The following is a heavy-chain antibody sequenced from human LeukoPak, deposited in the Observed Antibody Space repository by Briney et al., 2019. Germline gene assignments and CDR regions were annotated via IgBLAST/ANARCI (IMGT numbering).Heavy chain of an antibody. CDR2: ISYDGSNA. CDR1: GFTFSGYA. D-gene: IGHD3-10*01. J-gene: IGHJ4*02. Sequence: GGSLRLSCAASGFTFSGYAMHWVRQAPGKGLEWVAVISYDGSNAYYADSVKGRFTISRDNSKNTLYLQMNSLSVEDTAVYYCARVGYYASGPFSYFDYWGQGTLVTVSS. CDR3: ARVGYYASGPFSYFDY. V-gene: IGHV3-30-3*01.